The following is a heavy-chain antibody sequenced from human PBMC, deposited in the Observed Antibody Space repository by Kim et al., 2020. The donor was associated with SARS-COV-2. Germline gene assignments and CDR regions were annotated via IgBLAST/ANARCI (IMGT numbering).Heavy chain of an antibody. CDR2: MNPNSGNT. V-gene: IGHV1-8*01. CDR3: ARGLGSGWYFKSNWFDP. D-gene: IGHD6-19*01. CDR1: GYTFTSYD. Sequence: ASVKVSCKASGYTFTSYDINWVRQATGQGLEWMGWMNPNSGNTGYAQKFQGRVTMTRNTSISTAYMELSSLRSEDTAVYYCARGLGSGWYFKSNWFDPWGQGTLVTVSS. J-gene: IGHJ5*02.